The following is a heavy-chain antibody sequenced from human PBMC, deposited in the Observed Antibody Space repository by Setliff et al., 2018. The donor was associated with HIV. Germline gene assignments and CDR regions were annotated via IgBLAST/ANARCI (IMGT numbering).Heavy chain of an antibody. Sequence: SETLSLTCTVSGGFIGTYYWSWIRQSPGKGLGWIGSVYYTGSTNYNPSLESRVTMSVDTSKNQFSLRLMSLTAADTAIYYCARGRVTLNGVAAGHHYMDVWGKGNTVTVSS. CDR2: VYYTGST. D-gene: IGHD3-3*01. CDR3: ARGRVTLNGVAAGHHYMDV. J-gene: IGHJ6*03. V-gene: IGHV4-59*13. CDR1: GGFIGTYY.